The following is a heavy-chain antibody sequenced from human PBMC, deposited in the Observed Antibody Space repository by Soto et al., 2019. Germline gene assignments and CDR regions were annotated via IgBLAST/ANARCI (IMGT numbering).Heavy chain of an antibody. J-gene: IGHJ4*02. CDR2: ISYDGSNK. CDR3: ARGDIVATINLDY. Sequence: LSLTCAVYGGSFSGYYWSWIRQPPGKGLEWVAVISYDGSNKYYADSVKGRFTISRDNSKNTLYLQMNSLRAEDTAVYYCARGDIVATINLDYWGQGTLVTVSS. CDR1: GGSFSGYY. D-gene: IGHD5-12*01. V-gene: IGHV3-30-3*01.